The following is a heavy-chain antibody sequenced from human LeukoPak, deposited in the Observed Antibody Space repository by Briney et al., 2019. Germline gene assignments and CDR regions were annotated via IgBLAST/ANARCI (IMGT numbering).Heavy chain of an antibody. V-gene: IGHV1-18*04. D-gene: IGHD6-13*01. CDR1: GYTFTSYG. CDR3: ARDQDSSSWYWVAWVLPLGY. Sequence: ASVKVSCKASGYTFTSYGISWVRQAPGQGLEWMVWISAYNGNTNYAQKLQGRVTMTTDTSTSTAYMELRSLRSDDTAVYYCARDQDSSSWYWVAWVLPLGYWGQGTLVTVSS. CDR2: ISAYNGNT. J-gene: IGHJ4*02.